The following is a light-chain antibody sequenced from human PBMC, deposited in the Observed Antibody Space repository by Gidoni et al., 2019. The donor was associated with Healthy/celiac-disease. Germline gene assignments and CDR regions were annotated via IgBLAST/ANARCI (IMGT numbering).Light chain of an antibody. CDR3: QQSYSTPGMYT. V-gene: IGKV1-39*01. CDR1: QSISSY. CDR2: AAS. J-gene: IGKJ2*01. Sequence: DIQMTPSPSSLSASVGDRVTITCRASQSISSYLNWYQQKPGKAPKLLIYAASSLQSGVPSRFSGSGSGTDFTLTISSLQPEDFATYYCQQSYSTPGMYTFGQGTKLEIK.